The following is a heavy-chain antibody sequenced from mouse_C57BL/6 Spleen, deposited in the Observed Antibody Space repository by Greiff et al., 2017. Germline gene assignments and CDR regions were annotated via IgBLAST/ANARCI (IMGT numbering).Heavy chain of an antibody. CDR2: ISSGGSYT. D-gene: IGHD4-1*01. Sequence: EVQRVESGGDLVKPGGSLKLSCAASGFTFSSYGMSWVRQTPDKRLEWVATISSGGSYTYYPDSVKGRFTISRDNAKNTLYLQMSSLKSEDTAMYYCARHEANWNLFDYWGQGTTLTVSS. CDR3: ARHEANWNLFDY. V-gene: IGHV5-6*01. J-gene: IGHJ2*01. CDR1: GFTFSSYG.